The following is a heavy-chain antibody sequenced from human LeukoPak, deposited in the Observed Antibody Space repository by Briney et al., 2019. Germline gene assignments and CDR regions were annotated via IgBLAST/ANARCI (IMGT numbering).Heavy chain of an antibody. Sequence: PSETLSLTCTVSGGSISSYYWSWIRQPPGKGLEWIGYIYYSGSTNYNPSLKSRVTISVDTSKNQFSLKLSSVTAADTAVYYCARELPDGMDVWGKGTTVTVSS. CDR2: IYYSGST. V-gene: IGHV4-59*01. CDR1: GGSISSYY. J-gene: IGHJ6*04. CDR3: ARELPDGMDV. D-gene: IGHD2-21*01.